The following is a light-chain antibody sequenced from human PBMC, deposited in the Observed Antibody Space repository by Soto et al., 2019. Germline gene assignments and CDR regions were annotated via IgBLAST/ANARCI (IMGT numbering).Light chain of an antibody. CDR3: QQYDTYPRT. CDR1: QGIRNY. Sequence: DIQMTQSPSSLSACVGDRVTITCRASQGIRNYLAWFQQQPGKAPKSLIYASFRLQSGVPSRFSASASGTNFTLTIASLQPEDFATYYCQQYDTYPRTFGQGTKVEIK. CDR2: ASF. V-gene: IGKV1-16*01. J-gene: IGKJ1*01.